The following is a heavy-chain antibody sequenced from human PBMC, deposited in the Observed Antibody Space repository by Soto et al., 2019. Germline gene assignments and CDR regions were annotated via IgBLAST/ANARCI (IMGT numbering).Heavy chain of an antibody. Sequence: PGESLKISCQASGYSFTTYWISWVRQMPGKGLECMGRIDPTDSYTDYGPSFEGHVTMSVGRSINTAYLEWSSLKASDSAMYYCARGRYEYQLQNAEYFQHWGQGTLVTVSS. D-gene: IGHD2-2*01. CDR3: ARGRYEYQLQNAEYFQH. J-gene: IGHJ1*01. CDR2: IDPTDSYT. CDR1: GYSFTTYW. V-gene: IGHV5-10-1*01.